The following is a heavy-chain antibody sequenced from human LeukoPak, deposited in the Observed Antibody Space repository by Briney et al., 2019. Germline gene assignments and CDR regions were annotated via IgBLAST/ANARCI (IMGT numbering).Heavy chain of an antibody. CDR3: ARDRGYAMDV. V-gene: IGHV3-74*01. D-gene: IGHD3-10*01. J-gene: IGHJ6*02. CDR1: GFTFSTYW. Sequence: GGSLRLSCAASGFTFSTYWMHWVRQAAGMGLGWFSGINTDVSSGSYADSVHGRFTISRDKANNTLYLQMNSLRAEDTAVYYCARDRGYAMDVWGQGTTVTVSS. CDR2: INTDVSSG.